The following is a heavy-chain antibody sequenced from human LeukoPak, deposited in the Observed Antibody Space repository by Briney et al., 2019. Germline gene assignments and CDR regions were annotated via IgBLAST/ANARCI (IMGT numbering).Heavy chain of an antibody. D-gene: IGHD3-22*01. CDR2: VSSDGSST. Sequence: PGGSLRLSCAASGFTFSSYWMHWVRQAPGKGLVWVSRVSSDGSSTSYADSVKGRFTISRDNAKNTLYLQMNSLRAEDTAVYYCASGYYDSSNAFHIWGQGTMVTVSS. CDR1: GFTFSSYW. J-gene: IGHJ3*02. V-gene: IGHV3-74*01. CDR3: ASGYYDSSNAFHI.